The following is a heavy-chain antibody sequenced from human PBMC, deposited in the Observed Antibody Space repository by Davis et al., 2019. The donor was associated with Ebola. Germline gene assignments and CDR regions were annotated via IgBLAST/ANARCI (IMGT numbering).Heavy chain of an antibody. Sequence: PGGSLRLSCAASGFTFRQYAMSWVRQAPGKGLEWVSTISSGAIRTYYADSVEGRFTISRDNSKNTLYMEMNSLRAEDTALYYCAKSAGTPGWFGPWGQGTLVTVSS. CDR3: AKSAGTPGWFGP. V-gene: IGHV3-23*01. D-gene: IGHD1-1*01. CDR1: GFTFRQYA. J-gene: IGHJ5*02. CDR2: ISSGAIRT.